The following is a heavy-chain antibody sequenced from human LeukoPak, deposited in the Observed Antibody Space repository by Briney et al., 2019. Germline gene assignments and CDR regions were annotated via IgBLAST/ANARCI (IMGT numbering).Heavy chain of an antibody. V-gene: IGHV3-30*03. CDR1: GFTFSSYG. CDR3: AEVNSSSWYGYFQH. Sequence: GSLRLSCAASGFTFSSYGMHWVRQAPGKGLEWVAVISYDGSNKYYADSVKGRFTISRDNSKNTLYLQMNSLRAEDTAVYYCAEVNSSSWYGYFQHWGQGTLVTVSS. CDR2: ISYDGSNK. J-gene: IGHJ1*01. D-gene: IGHD6-13*01.